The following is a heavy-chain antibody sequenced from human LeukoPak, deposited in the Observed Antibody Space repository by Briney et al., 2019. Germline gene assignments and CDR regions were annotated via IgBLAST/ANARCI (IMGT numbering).Heavy chain of an antibody. D-gene: IGHD6-13*01. CDR1: GGSISSGDYC. CDR3: ARLQLAAPGNRWFDP. CDR2: IYYSGST. Sequence: PSETLSLSCTVSGGSISSGDYCWAWIRQPPGRGLEWIGCIYYSGSTYYSPSLKSRVTISVDTSKNQFSLTLSSLTAADTAVYYCARLQLAAPGNRWFDPWGQGTLVTVSS. J-gene: IGHJ5*02. V-gene: IGHV4-39*01.